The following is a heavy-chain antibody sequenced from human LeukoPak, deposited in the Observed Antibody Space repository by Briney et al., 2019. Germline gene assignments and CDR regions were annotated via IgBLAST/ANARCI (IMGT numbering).Heavy chain of an antibody. CDR2: IYSGGST. CDR1: GFTVSSNH. D-gene: IGHD5-24*01. V-gene: IGHV3-53*01. Sequence: QSGGSLRLSCAGSGFTVSSNHMSWVRQAPGKGLEWVSIIYSGGSTYYADSVKGRFTISRDNSKNTLYLQMTSLRGEDTAVYYCSRVGSYKFDHWGQGTLVTVSS. J-gene: IGHJ4*02. CDR3: SRVGSYKFDH.